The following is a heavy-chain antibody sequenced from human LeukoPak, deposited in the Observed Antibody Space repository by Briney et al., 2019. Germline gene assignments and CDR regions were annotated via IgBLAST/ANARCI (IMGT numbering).Heavy chain of an antibody. CDR2: IYYSGST. CDR3: ARLGVASRGYSYGPDY. J-gene: IGHJ4*02. CDR1: GGSISSGDYY. Sequence: PSQTLSLTCTVSGGSISSGDYYWSWIRQPPGKGLEWIGYIYYSGSTNYNPSLKSRVTISVDTSKNQFSLKLSSVTAADTAVYYCARLGVASRGYSYGPDYWGQGTLVTVSS. D-gene: IGHD5-18*01. V-gene: IGHV4-30-4*08.